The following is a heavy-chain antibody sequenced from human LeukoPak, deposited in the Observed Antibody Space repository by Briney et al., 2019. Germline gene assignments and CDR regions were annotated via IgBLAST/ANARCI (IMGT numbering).Heavy chain of an antibody. Sequence: SETLSLTCTVSGGSVTSGSNYWSWIRQPPGKGLEWIGYIYYSGRTNYNPSLKSRVTISPDTSKNQFSLKLTSVTAADTAVYYCARGPYDILTGYRPYYFDYWGQGTQVTVSS. D-gene: IGHD3-9*01. CDR3: ARGPYDILTGYRPYYFDY. CDR1: GGSVTSGSNY. CDR2: IYYSGRT. J-gene: IGHJ4*02. V-gene: IGHV4-61*01.